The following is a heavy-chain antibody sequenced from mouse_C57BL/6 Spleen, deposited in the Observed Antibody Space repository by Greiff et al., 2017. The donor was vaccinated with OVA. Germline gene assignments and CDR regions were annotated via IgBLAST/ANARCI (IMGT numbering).Heavy chain of an antibody. CDR1: GYTFTSYW. Sequence: QVQLQQPGAELVRPGSSVKLSCKASGYTFTSYWMDWVKQRPGQGLAWIGNIYPSDSETHYNQQFKDKATLTVDKSSSTAYMQLSSLTSEDSAVYYCARRNYGNYDYWGQGTTLTVSS. CDR2: IYPSDSET. J-gene: IGHJ2*01. D-gene: IGHD2-1*01. CDR3: ARRNYGNYDY. V-gene: IGHV1-61*01.